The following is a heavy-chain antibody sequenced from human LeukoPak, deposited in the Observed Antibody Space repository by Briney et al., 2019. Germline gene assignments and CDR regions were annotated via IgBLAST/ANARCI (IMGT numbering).Heavy chain of an antibody. V-gene: IGHV4-39*01. Sequence: SETLSLPCTVSGGPIRSSSYYWGWIRQPPGKGLEWIGSIYYSGSTYYNPSLKSRVTISVDTSKNQFSLKLSSVTAADTAVYYCASLVGGQLPQIDYWGQGTLVTVSS. J-gene: IGHJ4*02. CDR2: IYYSGST. CDR1: GGPIRSSSYY. CDR3: ASLVGGQLPQIDY. D-gene: IGHD2-2*01.